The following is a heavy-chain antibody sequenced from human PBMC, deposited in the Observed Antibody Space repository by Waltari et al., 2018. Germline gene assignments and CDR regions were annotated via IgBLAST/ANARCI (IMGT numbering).Heavy chain of an antibody. CDR3: ARQAARNFDY. CDR1: GYNFIGYY. J-gene: IGHJ4*02. CDR2: INPNTGGT. Sequence: QVQLVQSGAEVKKPGASVNVSCTASGYNFIGYYIHWVRQAPGQGLEWMGWINPNTGGTKYAQKYQGRVTLTRDTSISTAYMELSSLGSDDMAVFYCARQAARNFDYWGQGTLVTVSS. V-gene: IGHV1-2*02.